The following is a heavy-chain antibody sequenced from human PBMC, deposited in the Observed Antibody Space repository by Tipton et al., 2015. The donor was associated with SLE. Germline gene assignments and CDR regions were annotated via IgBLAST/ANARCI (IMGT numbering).Heavy chain of an antibody. CDR2: INSDGSST. J-gene: IGHJ4*02. Sequence: SLRLSCAASGFTVSSNYMSWVRQAPGKGLEWVSRINSDGSSTSYADSVKGRFTISRDNAKNTLYLQMNSLRAEDTAVYYCARVRNLGSFFDYWGQGTLVTVSS. D-gene: IGHD1-26*01. V-gene: IGHV3-74*01. CDR3: ARVRNLGSFFDY. CDR1: GFTVSSNY.